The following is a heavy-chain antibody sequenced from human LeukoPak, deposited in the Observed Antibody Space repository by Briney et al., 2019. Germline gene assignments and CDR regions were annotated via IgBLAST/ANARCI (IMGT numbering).Heavy chain of an antibody. CDR3: ARDQGTTVRYYYYMDV. D-gene: IGHD4-17*01. Sequence: ASVKVSCKASGYTFTSYGISWVRQAPGQGLEWMGWISAYNGNTNYAQKLQGRVTMTTDTSTSIAYMELRSLRSDDTAVYYCARDQGTTVRYYYYMDVWGKGTTVTVSS. CDR1: GYTFTSYG. J-gene: IGHJ6*03. V-gene: IGHV1-18*01. CDR2: ISAYNGNT.